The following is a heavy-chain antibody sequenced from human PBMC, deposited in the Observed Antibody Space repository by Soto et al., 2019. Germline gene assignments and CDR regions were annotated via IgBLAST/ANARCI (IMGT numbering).Heavy chain of an antibody. V-gene: IGHV3-23*01. CDR1: GFTFSSYA. D-gene: IGHD2-15*01. Sequence: GGSLRLSCAASGFTFSSYAMSWVRQAPGKGLEWVSAISGSGGSTYYADSVRGRFTISRDNSKNTLYLQMNSLRAEDTAVYYCAKGIARELVAATHYYYGMDVWGQGTTVTVSS. J-gene: IGHJ6*02. CDR3: AKGIARELVAATHYYYGMDV. CDR2: ISGSGGST.